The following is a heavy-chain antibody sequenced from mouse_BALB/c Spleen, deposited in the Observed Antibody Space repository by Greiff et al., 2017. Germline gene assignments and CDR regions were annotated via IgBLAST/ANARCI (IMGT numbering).Heavy chain of an antibody. CDR1: GFNIKDTY. D-gene: IGHD2-1*01. J-gene: IGHJ3*01. V-gene: IGHV14-3*02. CDR2: IDPANGNT. CDR3: APYGNSWFAY. Sequence: VQLKESGAELVKPGASVKLSCTASGFNIKDTYMHWVKQRPEQGLEWIGRIDPANGNTKYDPKFQGKATITADTSSNTAYLQLSSLTSEDTAVYYCAPYGNSWFAYWGQGTLVTVSA.